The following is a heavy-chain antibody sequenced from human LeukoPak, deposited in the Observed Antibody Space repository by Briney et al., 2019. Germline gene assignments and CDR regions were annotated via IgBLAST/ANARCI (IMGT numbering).Heavy chain of an antibody. V-gene: IGHV4-59*01. Sequence: SETLSLTCTVSGGSISSYYWSWIRQPPGKGLEWIGYIYYSGSTNYNPSLKSRVTISVDTSKNQSSLKLSSVTAADTAVYYCARDLDGSYPLWGQGTLVTVSS. D-gene: IGHD3-16*02. J-gene: IGHJ4*02. CDR2: IYYSGST. CDR1: GGSISSYY. CDR3: ARDLDGSYPL.